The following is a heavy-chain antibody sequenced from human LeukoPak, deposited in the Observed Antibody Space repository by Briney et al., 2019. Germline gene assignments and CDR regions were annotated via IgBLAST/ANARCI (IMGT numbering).Heavy chain of an antibody. J-gene: IGHJ4*02. Sequence: PSETLSLTCTVSGGSISSYYWGWIRQPPGKGLEWIGSIYYRGSTYYNPSLKSRVTIFVDTSKNQFSLQLSSVTAADTAVYYCARHPTNSDFWSGSSYFDYWGQGTLVTVSS. CDR1: GGSISSYY. CDR2: IYYRGST. D-gene: IGHD3-3*01. V-gene: IGHV4-39*01. CDR3: ARHPTNSDFWSGSSYFDY.